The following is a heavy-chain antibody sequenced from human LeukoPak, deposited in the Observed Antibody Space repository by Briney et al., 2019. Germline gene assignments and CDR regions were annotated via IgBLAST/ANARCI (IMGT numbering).Heavy chain of an antibody. CDR2: IQSDGSNK. D-gene: IGHD6-13*01. CDR1: GFTFSSYG. V-gene: IGHV3-30*02. J-gene: IGHJ4*02. CDR3: AKAFGSSWSLFHY. Sequence: GGSLRLSCAASGFTFSSYGMHWVRQAPGKGLEWVAFIQSDGSNKYYADSVKGRFTISRDNSKNTLYLQLNSLRAEDTATFYCAKAFGSSWSLFHYWGQGTLVTVSS.